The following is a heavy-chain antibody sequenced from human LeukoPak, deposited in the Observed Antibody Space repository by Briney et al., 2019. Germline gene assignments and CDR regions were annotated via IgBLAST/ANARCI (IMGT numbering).Heavy chain of an antibody. Sequence: GGSLRLSCAASGFTFSSYAMHWVRQAPGKGLEWVAVISYGGSNKYYADSVKGRFTISRDNSKNTLYLQMNSLRAEDTAVYYCARGDIVVDAPFDYWGQGTLVTVSS. CDR1: GFTFSSYA. J-gene: IGHJ4*02. CDR2: ISYGGSNK. V-gene: IGHV3-30-3*01. CDR3: ARGDIVVDAPFDY. D-gene: IGHD2-15*01.